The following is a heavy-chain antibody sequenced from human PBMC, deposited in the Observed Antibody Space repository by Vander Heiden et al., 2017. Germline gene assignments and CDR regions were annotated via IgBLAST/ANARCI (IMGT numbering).Heavy chain of an antibody. J-gene: IGHJ1*01. CDR3: ARHEGYCSRTSCYTGYFQD. Sequence: QVQLQESGPGLVKPSETLSLTCTVSGGSISSYYWSWIRQPPGKVLEWIGYIYYSGSTYNNPSLKSRVTISVDTSKNQFSLKLSSVTAADTAVYYCARHEGYCSRTSCYTGYFQDWGQGTLVTVSS. D-gene: IGHD2-2*02. CDR1: GGSISSYY. V-gene: IGHV4-59*08. CDR2: IYYSGST.